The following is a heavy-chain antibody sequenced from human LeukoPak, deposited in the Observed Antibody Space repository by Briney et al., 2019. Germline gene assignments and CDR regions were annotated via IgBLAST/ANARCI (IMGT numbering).Heavy chain of an antibody. J-gene: IGHJ4*02. CDR1: GVTFNGYG. CDR2: ISSISSTI. CDR3: ARDGASYSNYEGNFDY. V-gene: IGHV3-48*01. D-gene: IGHD4-11*01. Sequence: PGGSLRLSCAASGVTFNGYGMNWVRQAPGKGLEWVSYISSISSTIHYSDSVKGRFTISRDNAKNSLYLQMNSLTAEDTAVYYCARDGASYSNYEGNFDYWGQGTLVTVSS.